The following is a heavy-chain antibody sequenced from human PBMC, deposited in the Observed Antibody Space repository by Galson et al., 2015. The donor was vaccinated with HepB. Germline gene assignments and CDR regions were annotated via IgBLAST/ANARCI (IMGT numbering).Heavy chain of an antibody. CDR3: ARVSLRAFDI. CDR2: ISKGGDII. J-gene: IGHJ3*02. V-gene: IGHV3-48*01. Sequence: SLRLSCAASGFTFSRYAMNWVRQAPGKGLEWVSHISKGGDIIFYADSVKGRFTISRDTAQNSVSLLMNNLRADDTAVYYCARVSLRAFDIWGQGTLVTVSS. CDR1: GFTFSRYA. D-gene: IGHD3-10*01.